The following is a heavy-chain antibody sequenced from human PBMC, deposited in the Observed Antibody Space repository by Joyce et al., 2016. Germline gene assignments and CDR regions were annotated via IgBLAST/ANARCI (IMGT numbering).Heavy chain of an antibody. CDR3: AGTFNYPHHDGMDV. D-gene: IGHD4-11*01. Sequence: QVHLVQSGAEVKKSGSSVRVSCKASGGSFNKYTVSWVRKAPGQGLAWMGRIIPMLKMTNYAQEFQGRVTITADTSTTTAYMQLTGLRFDDTAVYFCAGTFNYPHHDGMDVWGQGTTVTVSS. V-gene: IGHV1-69*02. CDR1: GGSFNKYT. J-gene: IGHJ6*02. CDR2: IIPMLKMT.